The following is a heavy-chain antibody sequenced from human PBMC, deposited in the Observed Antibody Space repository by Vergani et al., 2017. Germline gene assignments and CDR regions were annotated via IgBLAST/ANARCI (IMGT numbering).Heavy chain of an antibody. V-gene: IGHV4-34*01. J-gene: IGHJ6*03. CDR2: IDHTGRP. Sequence: QVQLQQWGGGLLKPSETLSLTCVVNGGSFTSYHWTWIRQSPGEGLEWVGDIDHTGRPDHNPSLKSRLTMSVDKSRNQFSLTLNSVTATDTAIYFCARVKTETNGHLYYYYYMDVWGQGTAVTVS. CDR3: ARVKTETNGHLYYYYYMDV. D-gene: IGHD2-8*01. CDR1: GGSFTSYH.